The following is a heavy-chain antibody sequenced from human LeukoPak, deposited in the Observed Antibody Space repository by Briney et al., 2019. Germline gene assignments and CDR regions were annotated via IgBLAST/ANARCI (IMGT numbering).Heavy chain of an antibody. CDR3: AKDGDGGYNWKNWFDP. D-gene: IGHD1-20*01. CDR1: EFTFSSYA. V-gene: IGHV3-23*01. Sequence: GGSLRLSCAASEFTFSSYAMNWVRQAPGKGLEWVSAISGSGGSTYYADSVKGRFTISRDNSKNTLYLQMDSLRAEDTAVYYCAKDGDGGYNWKNWFDPWGQGTLVTVSS. CDR2: ISGSGGST. J-gene: IGHJ5*02.